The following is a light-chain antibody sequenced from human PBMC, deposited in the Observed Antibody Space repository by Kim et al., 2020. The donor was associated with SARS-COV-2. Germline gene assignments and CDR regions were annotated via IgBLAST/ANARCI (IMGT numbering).Light chain of an antibody. CDR1: QDIANS. J-gene: IGKJ1*01. Sequence: DIQLTQSPSSLSASIGDRVTITCRASQDIANSLAWYQQKPGKVPQVLIYAASTLQSGVPSRFSGSGSGTEFTLTIDSLQTEDVATYHCQKYNSAPWTFGPGTKVDIK. CDR3: QKYNSAPWT. CDR2: AAS. V-gene: IGKV1-27*01.